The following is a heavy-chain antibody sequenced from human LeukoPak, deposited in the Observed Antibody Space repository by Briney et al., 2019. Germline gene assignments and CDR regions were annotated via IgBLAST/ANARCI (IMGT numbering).Heavy chain of an antibody. CDR3: ARHFGWVGGNIDY. V-gene: IGHV4-39*01. CDR1: GGAISSDSSY. CDR2: MYHTGTS. J-gene: IGHJ4*02. D-gene: IGHD3-9*01. Sequence: LETLSLTCTVSGGAISSDSSYWGWIRQPPGKGLEWLGYMYHTGTSYYNPSLRSRVTISVDRSKNQFSLKLSSVTAEDTAVYYCARHFGWVGGNIDYWGQGTQVTVSS.